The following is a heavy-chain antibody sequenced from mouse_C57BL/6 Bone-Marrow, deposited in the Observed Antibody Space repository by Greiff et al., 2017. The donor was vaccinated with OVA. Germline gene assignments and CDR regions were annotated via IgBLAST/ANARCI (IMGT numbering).Heavy chain of an antibody. CDR3: TTGYGSSRFAY. D-gene: IGHD1-1*01. V-gene: IGHV14-4*01. Sequence: EVNVVESGAELVRPGASVKLSCTASGFNIKDDYMHWVKQRPEQGLEWIGWIDPENGDTEYASKFQGKATITADTSSNTAYLQLSSLTSEDTAVYYCTTGYGSSRFAYWGQGTLVTVSA. CDR1: GFNIKDDY. CDR2: IDPENGDT. J-gene: IGHJ3*01.